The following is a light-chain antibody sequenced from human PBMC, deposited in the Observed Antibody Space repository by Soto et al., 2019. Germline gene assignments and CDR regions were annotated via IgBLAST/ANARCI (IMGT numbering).Light chain of an antibody. Sequence: IQLTQSPSSLSASVGDRVTITCRASEGIVNYLAWYQQQPGKAPKLLIYGASTLQGGVPSRFTGSGSGTDFTLTISSLQPEDFATYHCQQLFRYPLAFVQGTRLEMK. CDR3: QQLFRYPLA. V-gene: IGKV1-9*01. J-gene: IGKJ5*01. CDR2: GAS. CDR1: EGIVNY.